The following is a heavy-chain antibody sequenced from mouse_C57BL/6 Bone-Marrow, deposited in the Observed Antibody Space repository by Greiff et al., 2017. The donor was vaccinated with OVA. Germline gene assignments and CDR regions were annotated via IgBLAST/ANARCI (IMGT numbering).Heavy chain of an antibody. Sequence: EVQLQQSGPELVKPGASVKISCKASGYTFTDYYMNWVKQSHGKSLEWIGDINPNNGGTSYNQKFKGKATLTVDKASSTAYMELRSLTSVDTAVYYCARTLDYYGRSYWYFDVWGTGTTVTVSS. CDR1: GYTFTDYY. J-gene: IGHJ1*03. D-gene: IGHD1-1*01. V-gene: IGHV1-26*01. CDR3: ARTLDYYGRSYWYFDV. CDR2: INPNNGGT.